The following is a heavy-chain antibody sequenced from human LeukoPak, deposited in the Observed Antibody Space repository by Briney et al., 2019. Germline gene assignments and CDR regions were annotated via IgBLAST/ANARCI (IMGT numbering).Heavy chain of an antibody. J-gene: IGHJ6*02. Sequence: GGSLRLSCAASGFTFSSYSMNWVRQAPGKGLEWVSSTSSSSYIYYADSVKGRFTISRDNAKNSLYLQMNSLRAEDTAVYYCARDGSFPGIAAAARPYHYYGMDVWGQGTTVTVSS. CDR2: TSSSSYI. D-gene: IGHD6-13*01. CDR3: ARDGSFPGIAAAARPYHYYGMDV. CDR1: GFTFSSYS. V-gene: IGHV3-21*01.